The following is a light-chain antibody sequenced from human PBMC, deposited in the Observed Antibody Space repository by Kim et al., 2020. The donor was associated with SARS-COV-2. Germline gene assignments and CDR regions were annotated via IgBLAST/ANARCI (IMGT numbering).Light chain of an antibody. Sequence: DIVMTQSPPTLSVSPGERATLSCRASQSISNNLAWYQHKPGQPPRLLIYGASTRATGVPARFSGSGSGTDFTLTVSSLQSEDFAVYYCHQYHDWPTGDTFGQGTKLEI. CDR1: QSISNN. CDR3: HQYHDWPTGDT. CDR2: GAS. J-gene: IGKJ2*01. V-gene: IGKV3-15*01.